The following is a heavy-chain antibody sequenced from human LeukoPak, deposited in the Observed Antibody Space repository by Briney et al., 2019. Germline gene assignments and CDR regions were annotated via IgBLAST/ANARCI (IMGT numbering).Heavy chain of an antibody. J-gene: IGHJ4*01. V-gene: IGHV1-69*13. CDR2: IIPIFGTT. Sequence: GASVKVSCKASGYTFTGYYMHWVRQAPGQGLEWMGGIIPIFGTTNYAQKFQGRVTITADESTSTAYMELSSLRSEDTAVYYCASGTVVLTAPFDYWGHGTLVTVSS. CDR1: GYTFTGYY. D-gene: IGHD2-21*02. CDR3: ASGTVVLTAPFDY.